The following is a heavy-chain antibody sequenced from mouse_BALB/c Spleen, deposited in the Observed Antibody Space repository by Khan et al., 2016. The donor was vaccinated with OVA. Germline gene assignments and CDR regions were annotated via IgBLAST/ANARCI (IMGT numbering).Heavy chain of an antibody. CDR1: GYTFTAYD. CDR2: IYPGDGST. V-gene: IGHV1S56*01. CDR3: AREGLRGVALDY. Sequence: QVQLKQSGPELVKPGTLVKISCKASGYTFTAYDINWVKQRPGQGLEWIGWIYPGDGSTKYNENFKGKATLTADKSSNTAYMQPSSLTSEKSAVYFCAREGLRGVALDYWGQGTSVSVSS. D-gene: IGHD2-4*01. J-gene: IGHJ4*01.